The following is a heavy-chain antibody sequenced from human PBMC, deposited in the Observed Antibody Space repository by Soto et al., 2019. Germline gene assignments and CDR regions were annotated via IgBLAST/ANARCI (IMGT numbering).Heavy chain of an antibody. V-gene: IGHV3-23*01. Sequence: PGGSLRLSCAASGFTFSTYAMIWVRQAPGKGLEWVSVITGSGGGTYYADSVKGRFTISRDTSKNTLFLQMNSLRAEDTAVYYCAKDRYGDYGGIDYWGQGTMVTVSS. D-gene: IGHD4-17*01. CDR2: ITGSGGGT. CDR1: GFTFSTYA. J-gene: IGHJ4*02. CDR3: AKDRYGDYGGIDY.